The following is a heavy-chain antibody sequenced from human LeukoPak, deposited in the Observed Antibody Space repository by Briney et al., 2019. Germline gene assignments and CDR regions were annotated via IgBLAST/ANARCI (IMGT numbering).Heavy chain of an antibody. Sequence: GESLKISCKGSGYSFTTYWIGWVRQMPGKGLEWVGIIYPGDSDTRYSPSFQGQVTISADKSINTAYLQWSSLKASDTAMYYCARHPQEAVVVVAATRGWFDPWGQGTLVTVSS. V-gene: IGHV5-51*01. CDR2: IYPGDSDT. CDR3: ARHPQEAVVVVAATRGWFDP. D-gene: IGHD2-15*01. CDR1: GYSFTTYW. J-gene: IGHJ5*02.